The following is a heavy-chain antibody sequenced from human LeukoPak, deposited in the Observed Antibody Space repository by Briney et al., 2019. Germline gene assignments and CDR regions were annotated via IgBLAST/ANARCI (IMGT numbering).Heavy chain of an antibody. D-gene: IGHD2-15*01. CDR3: ARRHGRCSDGSCYYPDY. Sequence: ASVKVSCKASGYTFTSYDTNWVRQATGRGLEWMGWMTPNSGNTGYAQKFQGRVTMTRNSSITTAYMELSSLRSEDTAVYYCARRHGRCSDGSCYYPDYWGQGTLVTASS. CDR1: GYTFTSYD. V-gene: IGHV1-8*01. J-gene: IGHJ4*02. CDR2: MTPNSGNT.